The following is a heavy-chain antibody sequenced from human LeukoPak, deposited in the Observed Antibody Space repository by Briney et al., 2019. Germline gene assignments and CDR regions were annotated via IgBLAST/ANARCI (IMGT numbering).Heavy chain of an antibody. D-gene: IGHD6-6*01. CDR3: ARVSSTSYYFDY. CDR2: IKLDGSEK. J-gene: IGHJ4*02. CDR1: GFTFSSYW. V-gene: IGHV3-7*04. Sequence: GGSLGLSCAASGFTFSSYWMSWVRQAPGKGLEWVANIKLDGSEKYYVDSVKGRFTISRDNAKNSLYLQMNSLRAEDTAVYYCARVSSTSYYFDYWGQGTLVTVSS.